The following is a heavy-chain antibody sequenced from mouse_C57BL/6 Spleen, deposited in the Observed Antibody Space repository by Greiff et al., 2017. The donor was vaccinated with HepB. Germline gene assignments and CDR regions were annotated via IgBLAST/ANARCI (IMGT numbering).Heavy chain of an antibody. D-gene: IGHD1-1*01. J-gene: IGHJ1*03. CDR2: IRNKANGYTT. CDR3: ARYMGGSSPAFDV. CDR1: GFTFTDYY. V-gene: IGHV7-3*01. Sequence: DVMLVESGGGLVQPGGSLSLSCAASGFTFTDYYMSWVRQPPGKALEWLGFIRNKANGYTTEYSASVKGRFTISRDNSQSILYLQMNALRAEDSATYYCARYMGGSSPAFDVWGTGTTVTVSS.